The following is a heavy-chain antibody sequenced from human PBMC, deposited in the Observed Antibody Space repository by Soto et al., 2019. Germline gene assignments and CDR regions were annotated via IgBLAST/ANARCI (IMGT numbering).Heavy chain of an antibody. J-gene: IGHJ5*02. CDR1: GGSISSYY. V-gene: IGHV4-59*01. D-gene: IGHD4-17*01. CDR2: IYYSGST. Sequence: SETLSLTCTVSGGSISSYYWSWIRQPPGKGLEWIGYIYYSGSTNYNPSLKSRVTISVDTSKNQFSLKLSSVTAADTAVYYCERDRGYGDYDNWFDPWGQGTLVTVSS. CDR3: ERDRGYGDYDNWFDP.